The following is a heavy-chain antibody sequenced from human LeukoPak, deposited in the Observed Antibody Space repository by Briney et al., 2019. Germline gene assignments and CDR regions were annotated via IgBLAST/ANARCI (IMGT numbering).Heavy chain of an antibody. CDR1: GFTFSAYG. J-gene: IGHJ4*02. CDR3: ATDSIGPATDFDY. V-gene: IGHV3-33*01. Sequence: GGSLTLSCAASGFTFSAYGMHWVRQAPGKGLEWVAVIWSDGGKSYNSDSVKGRFTISRDNSKNTLYLQMNSLGADDTAVYYCATDSIGPATDFDYWGQGTLVTVSS. D-gene: IGHD2-2*01. CDR2: IWSDGGKS.